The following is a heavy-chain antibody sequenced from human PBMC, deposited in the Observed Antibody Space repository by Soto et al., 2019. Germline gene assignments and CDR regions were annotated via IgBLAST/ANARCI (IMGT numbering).Heavy chain of an antibody. D-gene: IGHD5-18*01. Sequence: SETLSLTCTVSGGSISSGDYYWSWIRQPPGKGLEWIGYIYYSGSTYYNPSLKSRVTISVDTSKNQFSLKLSSVTAADTAVYYCASKYRTDYYYYGMDVWGQGTTVTVSS. J-gene: IGHJ6*02. CDR2: IYYSGST. CDR3: ASKYRTDYYYYGMDV. V-gene: IGHV4-30-4*01. CDR1: GGSISSGDYY.